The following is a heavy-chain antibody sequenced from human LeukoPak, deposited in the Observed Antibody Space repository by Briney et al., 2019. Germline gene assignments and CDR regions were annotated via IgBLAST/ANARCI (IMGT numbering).Heavy chain of an antibody. Sequence: GGSLRLSCAASGFTFTTYAMTWVRQAPGKGLEWVSAISGSGGTTYYADSVKGRFTISRDNSKNTLYLQMNNLGAEDTAVYYCAKERARPNWFDPWGQGTLVTVSS. CDR2: ISGSGGTT. CDR1: GFTFTTYA. CDR3: AKERARPNWFDP. D-gene: IGHD6-6*01. V-gene: IGHV3-23*01. J-gene: IGHJ5*02.